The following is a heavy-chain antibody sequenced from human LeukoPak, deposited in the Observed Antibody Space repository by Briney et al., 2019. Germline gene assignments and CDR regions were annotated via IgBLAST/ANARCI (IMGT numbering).Heavy chain of an antibody. D-gene: IGHD1-26*01. J-gene: IGHJ4*02. V-gene: IGHV1-2*02. CDR2: LDPNSGDT. CDR1: GYTFTDYY. CDR3: VRALGGTYYGNYFDY. Sequence: ASVKVSCKASGYTFTDYYMHWVRQAPGQGLEWMGWLDPNSGDTNYAQKFQGRVSMTRDSSISTAYMELSSLTSDDTAVYYCVRALGGTYYGNYFDYWGQGTPVTVSS.